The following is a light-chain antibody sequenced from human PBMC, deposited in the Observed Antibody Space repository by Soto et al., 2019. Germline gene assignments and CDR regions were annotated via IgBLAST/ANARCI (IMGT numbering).Light chain of an antibody. J-gene: IGKJ1*01. Sequence: DIQMTQSPSTLSASVGDRVTITCRASQSVRGSLAWYQQQPGKAPKLLLYDVSNLESGVPSRFSAFGSGTEFTLSISSLQPDDFGTYYCQQFYMGWTFGQGTRVDLK. V-gene: IGKV1-5*01. CDR1: QSVRGS. CDR3: QQFYMGWT. CDR2: DVS.